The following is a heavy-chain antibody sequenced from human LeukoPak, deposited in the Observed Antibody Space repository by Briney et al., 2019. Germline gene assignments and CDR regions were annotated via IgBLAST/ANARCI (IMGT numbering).Heavy chain of an antibody. CDR3: ARSYDTDAYHNNWFDP. D-gene: IGHD3-16*01. Sequence: SETLSLTCSVSGGSISSYYWSWIRQSPGQGLEWIGYIYYSGTTNYNPSLKSRVTISVDTSRQQFSLKLSSVTAADTAVYYCARSYDTDAYHNNWFDPWGQGTLVTVSS. J-gene: IGHJ5*02. V-gene: IGHV4-59*08. CDR1: GGSISSYY. CDR2: IYYSGTT.